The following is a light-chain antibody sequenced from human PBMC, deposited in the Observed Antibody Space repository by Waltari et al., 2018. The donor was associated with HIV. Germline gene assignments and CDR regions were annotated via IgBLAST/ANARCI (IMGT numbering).Light chain of an antibody. Sequence: FMLTQPHSVSESPGRTVTISCTGSSGNISRTSVQLSRQRPGSAPPTALYDDTNRRSGVADRCSGSIASSSNSAPLTIGGLRNEDEADYCWHSYDGSNWVFGGGTKLTVL. V-gene: IGLV6-57*02. J-gene: IGLJ3*02. CDR2: DDT. CDR1: SGNISRTS. CDR3: HSYDGSNWV.